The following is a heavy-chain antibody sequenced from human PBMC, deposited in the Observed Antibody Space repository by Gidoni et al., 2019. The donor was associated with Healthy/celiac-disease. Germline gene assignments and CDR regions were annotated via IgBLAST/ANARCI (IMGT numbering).Heavy chain of an antibody. D-gene: IGHD3-10*01. Sequence: EVQLVESGGGLVQPGVSLRIACDASGFPFSSYWMSWVRPAPGKGLEWVANIKQDGSEKYYVDSVKGRFTISRDNAKNSLYLQMNSLRAEDTAVYCCARENYYGSGSQWGDYWGQGTLVNVSS. CDR3: ARENYYGSGSQWGDY. CDR1: GFPFSSYW. J-gene: IGHJ4*02. V-gene: IGHV3-7*03. CDR2: IKQDGSEK.